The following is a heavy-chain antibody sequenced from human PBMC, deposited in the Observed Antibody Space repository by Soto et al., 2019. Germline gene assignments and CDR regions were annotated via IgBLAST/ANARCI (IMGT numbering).Heavy chain of an antibody. J-gene: IGHJ5*02. CDR1: GYTFTSYY. D-gene: IGHD2-8*02. V-gene: IGHV1-46*01. CDR3: ARDPGPATHATYNWFDP. Sequence: ASVKVSCKASGYTFTSYYMHWVRQAPGQGLEWMGIINPSGGSTSYAQKFQGRVTMTRDTSTSTVYMELSSLRSEDTAVYYCARDPGPATHATYNWFDPMGPGNPGHRLL. CDR2: INPSGGST.